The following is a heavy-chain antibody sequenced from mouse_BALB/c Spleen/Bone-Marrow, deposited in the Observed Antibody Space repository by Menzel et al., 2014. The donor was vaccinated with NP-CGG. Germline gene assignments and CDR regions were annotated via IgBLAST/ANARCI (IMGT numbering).Heavy chain of an antibody. V-gene: IGHV5-6*01. Sequence: EVKLVESGGDLVKPGGSLKLSCAASGFTFTSYGMSWVRQTPDKRLEWVATISSGGSYTYYPDSVKGRFTISRDNAKNTPYLQMSSPKSEDTAMYYCARLGRDYFDYWGQGTTLTVSS. CDR2: ISSGGSYT. CDR3: ARLGRDYFDY. D-gene: IGHD4-1*01. J-gene: IGHJ2*01. CDR1: GFTFTSYG.